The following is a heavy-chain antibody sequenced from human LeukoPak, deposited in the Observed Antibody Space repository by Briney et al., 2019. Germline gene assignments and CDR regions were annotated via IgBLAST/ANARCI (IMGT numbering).Heavy chain of an antibody. CDR3: AKELDYRSLFDC. Sequence: PGGSLRLSCAASEFTFSSHAMTWVRQAPGKGLEWVSALYARGGNTYYSDSVKGRFTISRDNSKNTLYLQMNSLRAEDTAVYYCAKELDYRSLFDCWGQGTLVTVSS. CDR2: LYARGGNT. V-gene: IGHV3-23*01. CDR1: EFTFSSHA. D-gene: IGHD4-11*01. J-gene: IGHJ4*02.